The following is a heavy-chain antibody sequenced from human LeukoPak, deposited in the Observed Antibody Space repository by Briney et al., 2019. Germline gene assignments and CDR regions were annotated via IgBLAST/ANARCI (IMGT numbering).Heavy chain of an antibody. Sequence: ASVKVSRKASGYTFTSYYMHWVRQAPGQGLEWMGIINPSGGSTSYAQKFQGRVTMTRDTSTSTVYMELSSLRSEDTAVYYCARDSTPLAAAGIVYVAFDIWGQGTMVTVSS. CDR1: GYTFTSYY. D-gene: IGHD6-13*01. CDR3: ARDSTPLAAAGIVYVAFDI. CDR2: INPSGGST. V-gene: IGHV1-46*01. J-gene: IGHJ3*02.